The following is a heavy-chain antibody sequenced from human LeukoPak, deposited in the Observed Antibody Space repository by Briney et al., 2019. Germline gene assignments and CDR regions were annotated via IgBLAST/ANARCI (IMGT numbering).Heavy chain of an antibody. CDR2: INTYDGNT. Sequence: ASVKVSCKASGYTFTGYYMHWVRQAPGQGLEWMGWINTYDGNTNYAQNFQGRVAMTTDTSTSTAYMELRSLRSDDTAVYYCARDFATWYFDYWGQGTLVTVSS. CDR1: GYTFTGYY. CDR3: ARDFATWYFDY. D-gene: IGHD2-15*01. J-gene: IGHJ4*02. V-gene: IGHV1-18*04.